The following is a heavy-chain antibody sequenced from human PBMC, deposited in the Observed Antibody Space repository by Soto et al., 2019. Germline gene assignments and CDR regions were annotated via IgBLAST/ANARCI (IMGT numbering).Heavy chain of an antibody. CDR3: ARRRSTTGWFDP. Sequence: PSETLSLTWTVSGGSISSSSYYWGWIRQPPGKGLEWIGSIYYSGSTYYNPSLKSRVTISVDTSKNQFSLKLSSVTAADTAVYYCARRRSTTGWFDPWGQGTLVTVSS. J-gene: IGHJ5*02. V-gene: IGHV4-39*01. D-gene: IGHD6-25*01. CDR2: IYYSGST. CDR1: GGSISSSSYY.